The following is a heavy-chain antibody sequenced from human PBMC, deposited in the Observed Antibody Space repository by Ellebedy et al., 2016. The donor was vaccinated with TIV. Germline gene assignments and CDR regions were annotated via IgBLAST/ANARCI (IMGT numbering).Heavy chain of an antibody. CDR2: IYYSGST. CDR1: GGSISSYY. CDR3: AGNVDIVATIPY. D-gene: IGHD5-12*01. Sequence: SETLSLXCTVSGGSISSYYWSWIRQPPGKGLEWIGYIYYSGSTYYNPSLKSRVTISVDTSKNQFSLKLSSVTAADTAVYYCAGNVDIVATIPYWGQGTLVTVSS. J-gene: IGHJ4*02. V-gene: IGHV4-59*04.